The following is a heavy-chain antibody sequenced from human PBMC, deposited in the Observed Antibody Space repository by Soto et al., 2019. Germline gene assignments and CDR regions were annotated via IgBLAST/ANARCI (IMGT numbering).Heavy chain of an antibody. D-gene: IGHD3-22*01. V-gene: IGHV3-21*01. CDR1: GFSFSTYT. CDR3: AREGSYDTSGHYIQGFCY. CDR2: ISTSRTYI. Sequence: GGSLRLSCATSGFSFSTYTMHWVRQAPGKGWEWVSSISTSRTYIYYADSVKGRFSISRDKAKSSLYLQMNRVNVDDTAVYYCAREGSYDTSGHYIQGFCYWGPGTLVTVSS. J-gene: IGHJ4*02.